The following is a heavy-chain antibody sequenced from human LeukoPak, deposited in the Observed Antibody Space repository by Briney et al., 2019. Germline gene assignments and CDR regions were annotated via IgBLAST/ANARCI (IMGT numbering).Heavy chain of an antibody. CDR3: ARAFPLGIAAAGTEGHNWFDP. CDR2: IIPIFGTA. V-gene: IGHV1-69*06. D-gene: IGHD6-13*01. Sequence: GASVKVSCKASGGTFSSYAISWVRQAPGQGLEWMGGIIPIFGTANYAQKFQGRVTITADKSTSTAYMELSSLRSEDTAVYYCARAFPLGIAAAGTEGHNWFDPWGQGTLVTVSS. J-gene: IGHJ5*02. CDR1: GGTFSSYA.